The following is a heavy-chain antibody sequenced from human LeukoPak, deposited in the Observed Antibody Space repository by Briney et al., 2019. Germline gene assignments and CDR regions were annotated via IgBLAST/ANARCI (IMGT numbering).Heavy chain of an antibody. V-gene: IGHV1-18*04. Sequence: GASVKVSCKASGYTFTSNYMLWVRQAPGQGLEWMGWISAYNGNTNYAQKLQGRITMTTDTSTSTAYMELRSLRSDDTAVYYCARVYCSGGSCYIDYWGQGTLVTVSS. CDR1: GYTFTSNY. J-gene: IGHJ4*02. CDR3: ARVYCSGGSCYIDY. D-gene: IGHD2-15*01. CDR2: ISAYNGNT.